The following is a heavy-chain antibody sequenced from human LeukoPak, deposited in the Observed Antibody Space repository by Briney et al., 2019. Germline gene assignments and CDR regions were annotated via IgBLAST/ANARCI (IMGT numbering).Heavy chain of an antibody. Sequence: GGSLRLSCAASAFTFNTYWMHWVRQVPGRGLEWVSRINGDESSTNYADSVKGRFTISRDNAKNSLYLEMNSLRAEDTAVFYCAREGPGGFDNWGQGTLVTVSS. D-gene: IGHD3-16*01. CDR2: INGDESST. CDR3: AREGPGGFDN. CDR1: AFTFNTYW. V-gene: IGHV3-74*01. J-gene: IGHJ4*02.